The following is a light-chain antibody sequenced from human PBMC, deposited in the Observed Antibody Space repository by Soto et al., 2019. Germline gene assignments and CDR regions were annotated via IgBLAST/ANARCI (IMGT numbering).Light chain of an antibody. J-gene: IGKJ1*01. CDR1: QSISSW. CDR2: KAS. Sequence: DIQMTQSPSTLSASVGDRVTITCRASQSISSWLAWYQQKPGRAPRLLIYKASSLESGVPSRFSGSGSGTEYTRTISGLQPDDFATYYCQQYNYYSWTFGQGTKVEIK. V-gene: IGKV1-5*03. CDR3: QQYNYYSWT.